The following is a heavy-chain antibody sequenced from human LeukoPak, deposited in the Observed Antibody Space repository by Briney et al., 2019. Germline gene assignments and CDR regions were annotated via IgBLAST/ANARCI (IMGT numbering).Heavy chain of an antibody. D-gene: IGHD3-3*01. Sequence: SETLSLTCTVSGGSISSSSYYWGWLRQPPGKGLEWIGSIYYSGSTYYNPSLKSRVTISVDTSKNQFSLKLSSVTAADTAVYYCARPYYDFWSGYYFDPWGQGTLVTASS. J-gene: IGHJ5*02. CDR3: ARPYYDFWSGYYFDP. V-gene: IGHV4-39*01. CDR1: GGSISSSSYY. CDR2: IYYSGST.